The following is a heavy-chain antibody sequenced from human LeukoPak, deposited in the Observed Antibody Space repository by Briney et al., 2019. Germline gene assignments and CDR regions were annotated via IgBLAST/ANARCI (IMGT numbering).Heavy chain of an antibody. J-gene: IGHJ4*02. CDR1: GYFINSGYY. CDR3: ARGGYGSGDY. CDR2: IYHSGST. V-gene: IGHV4-38-2*01. Sequence: SETLSLTCAVSGYFINSGYYWGWIRQPPGTGLEWIGSIYHSGSTYYNPSLKSRVTISIDTSKNQFSLRLSSVTAADTAVYYCARGGYGSGDYWGQATLVTVSS. D-gene: IGHD3-10*01.